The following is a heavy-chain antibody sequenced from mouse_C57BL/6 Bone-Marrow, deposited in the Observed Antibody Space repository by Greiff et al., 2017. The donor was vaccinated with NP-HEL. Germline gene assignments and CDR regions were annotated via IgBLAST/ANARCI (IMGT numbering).Heavy chain of an antibody. CDR1: GFTFSSYG. D-gene: IGHD2-4*01. CDR3: ASPYDYDVAWFAY. Sequence: EVQGVESGGDSVKPGGSLKLSCAASGFTFSSYGMSWVRQTPDKRLEWVATISSGGSYTYYPDSVKGRFTISRDNAKNTLYLQMSSLKSEDTAMYYCASPYDYDVAWFAYWGQGTLVTVSA. V-gene: IGHV5-6*01. J-gene: IGHJ3*01. CDR2: ISSGGSYT.